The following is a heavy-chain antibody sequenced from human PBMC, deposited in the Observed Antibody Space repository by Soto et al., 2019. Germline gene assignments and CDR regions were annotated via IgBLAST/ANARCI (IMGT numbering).Heavy chain of an antibody. CDR3: LVSKP. J-gene: IGHJ5*02. V-gene: IGHV4-39*01. D-gene: IGHD1-20*01. CDR2: IYNTGRT. CDR1: GGFISDIRFS. Sequence: PSETLSLTCTVSGGFISDIRFSWGWIRQPPGKGLEWIGAIYNTGRTSYNPSLKGRVTVSLDMSKNQFSLYLTSVTAADGVVYLCLVSKPRGQGSRDTVPP.